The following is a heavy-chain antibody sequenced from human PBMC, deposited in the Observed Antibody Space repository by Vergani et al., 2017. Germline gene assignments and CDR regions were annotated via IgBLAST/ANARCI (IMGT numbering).Heavy chain of an antibody. V-gene: IGHV3-23*01. CDR2: ISGSGGST. J-gene: IGHJ6*03. D-gene: IGHD2-2*01. Sequence: EVQLLESGGGLVQPGGSLRLSCAASGFTFSSYAMSWVRQAPGKGLEWVSAISGSGGSTYYADSVKGRFTISRDNSKNTLYLQMNSLRAEDTAVYYCAKCLNGVVCSSTSCYRNYYYYMDVWGKGTTVTVSS. CDR1: GFTFSSYA. CDR3: AKCLNGVVCSSTSCYRNYYYYMDV.